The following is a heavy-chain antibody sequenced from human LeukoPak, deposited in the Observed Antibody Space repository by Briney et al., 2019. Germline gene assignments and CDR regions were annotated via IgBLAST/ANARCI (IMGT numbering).Heavy chain of an antibody. CDR3: ARTDVRVDSSGYYSNNWFDP. CDR1: GGTFSCYA. J-gene: IGHJ5*02. V-gene: IGHV1-69*04. D-gene: IGHD3-22*01. CDR2: IIHILGIA. Sequence: SVKVSCKASGGTFSCYAISWVGQPRGQGLAWMGRIIHILGIANYAQKFQGRVTITADKSTSTAYMELSSLRSEDTAVYYCARTDVRVDSSGYYSNNWFDPCGQGTLVTVSS.